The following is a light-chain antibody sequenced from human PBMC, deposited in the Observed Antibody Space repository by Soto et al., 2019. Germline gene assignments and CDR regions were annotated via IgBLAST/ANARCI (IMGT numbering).Light chain of an antibody. J-gene: IGKJ1*01. CDR3: QQYYSYPHT. CDR1: QGISSY. V-gene: IGKV1-8*01. Sequence: AIRMTQSPSSFSASTGDRVTITCRASQGISSYLAWYQQKPGKAPKLLIYAASTLQSGVPSRFSGSGSGTDFTLTISGLQSEDFATYYRQQYYSYPHTFGQGTKVEIK. CDR2: AAS.